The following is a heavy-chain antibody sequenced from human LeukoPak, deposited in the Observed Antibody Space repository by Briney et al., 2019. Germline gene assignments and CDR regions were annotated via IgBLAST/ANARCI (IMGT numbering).Heavy chain of an antibody. V-gene: IGHV4-34*01. CDR1: GGSFSGYY. D-gene: IGHD3-10*01. CDR3: ARRMARGVMVVRYNWFDP. CDR2: INHSGST. J-gene: IGHJ5*02. Sequence: SETLSLTCAVYGGSFSGYYWSWIRQPPGKGLEWIGEINHSGSTNYNPSLKSRVTISVDTSKNQFSLKLSSVTAADTAVYYCARRMARGVMVVRYNWFDPWGQGTLVTVSS.